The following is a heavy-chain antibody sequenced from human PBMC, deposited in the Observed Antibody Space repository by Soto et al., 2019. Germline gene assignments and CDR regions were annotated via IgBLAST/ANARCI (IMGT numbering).Heavy chain of an antibody. J-gene: IGHJ4*02. CDR2: IYPGDSDT. CDR3: ARRLAPYSSSWYVYFDY. CDR1: GYSFTSYW. D-gene: IGHD6-13*01. V-gene: IGHV5-51*01. Sequence: GESLNLSCKGSGYSFTSYWIGWVRQMPGKGLEWMGIIYPGDSDTRYSPSFQGQVTISADKSISTAYLQWSSLKASDTAMYYCARRLAPYSSSWYVYFDYWGQGTLVTVSS.